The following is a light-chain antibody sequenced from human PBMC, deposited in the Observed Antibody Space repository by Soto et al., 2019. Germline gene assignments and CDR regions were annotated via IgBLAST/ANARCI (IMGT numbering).Light chain of an antibody. CDR2: GVS. Sequence: EIVMTQSPATLSVSPGETATLPCRASQSVAGNLAWYQQKPGQPPRLLIYGVSTRATGVPARFSGSGSETDFSLTISSLQIEDFALYYCQQSNNWPPLTFGGGTKVDIK. V-gene: IGKV3-15*01. CDR1: QSVAGN. CDR3: QQSNNWPPLT. J-gene: IGKJ4*01.